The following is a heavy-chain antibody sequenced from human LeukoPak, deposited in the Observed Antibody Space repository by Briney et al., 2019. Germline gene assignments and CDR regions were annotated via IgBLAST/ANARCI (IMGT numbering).Heavy chain of an antibody. D-gene: IGHD3-10*01. CDR3: ARHRSMVRGLIQGWFDP. J-gene: IGHJ5*02. CDR2: IYPGDSDT. V-gene: IGHV5-51*01. CDR1: GYSFTSYW. Sequence: GESLKISCKGSGYSFTSYWIGWVRQMPGKGLQWMGIIYPGDSDTRYSPSFQGQVTISADKSISTAYLQWSSLKASDTAMYYCARHRSMVRGLIQGWFDPWGQGTLVTVSS.